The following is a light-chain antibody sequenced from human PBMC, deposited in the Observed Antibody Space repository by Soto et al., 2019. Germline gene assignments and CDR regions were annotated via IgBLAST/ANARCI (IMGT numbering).Light chain of an antibody. Sequence: DIEMTQSPSTLSASPGDRVTISCRASQNVYSCLAWNQQKPGKAPKLLLYKASTWASGIPARFSGSGSGTEFTLTISSLQSEDFATYYCQQYNHFPYTFGQGTKVDIK. CDR3: QQYNHFPYT. CDR2: KAS. J-gene: IGKJ1*01. CDR1: QNVYSC. V-gene: IGKV1-5*03.